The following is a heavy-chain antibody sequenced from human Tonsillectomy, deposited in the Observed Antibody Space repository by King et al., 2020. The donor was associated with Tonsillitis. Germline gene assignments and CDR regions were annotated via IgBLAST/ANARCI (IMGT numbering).Heavy chain of an antibody. CDR2: INHSGST. CDR1: GGSFSGYY. Sequence: VQLQQWGAGLLKPSETLSLTCAVYGGSFSGYYWNWIRQPPGKGLEWIGEINHSGSTNYNPSLKSRVTISVDTSKNQFSLKMSSVTAADTAVFYCARGRGDYASWLSYFDNWGQGTLVTVSS. V-gene: IGHV4-34*01. CDR3: ARGRGDYASWLSYFDN. D-gene: IGHD4-17*01. J-gene: IGHJ4*02.